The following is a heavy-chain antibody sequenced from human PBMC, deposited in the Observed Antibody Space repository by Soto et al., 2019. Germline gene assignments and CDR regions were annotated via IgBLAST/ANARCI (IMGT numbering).Heavy chain of an antibody. Sequence: QVQLVESGGGVVQPGRSLRLSCAASGFTFSGYGMHCVRQAPGKGLAWVAVISFEGSKKYYANSVEGRFTISRDNSKNTLFLQMNSLRAEGTAVYYCANCCSSSARYFDTWGQGTMVSVTS. D-gene: IGHD6-6*01. CDR2: ISFEGSKK. CDR1: GFTFSGYG. J-gene: IGHJ5*02. CDR3: ANCCSSSARYFDT. V-gene: IGHV3-30*18.